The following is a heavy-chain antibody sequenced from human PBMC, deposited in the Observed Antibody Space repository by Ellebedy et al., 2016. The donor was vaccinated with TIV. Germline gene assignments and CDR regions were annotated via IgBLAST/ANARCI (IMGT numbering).Heavy chain of an antibody. D-gene: IGHD3-3*01. CDR1: GFTFDDYA. J-gene: IGHJ4*02. Sequence: SLKISXAASGFTFDDYAMYWVRQAPGKGLEWVSGISWNSGSINYADSAKGRFTISRDNAKNSLYLEMNSLRAEDTALYYCVKGTDLDFWSGYFGYWGQGTLVTVSS. CDR2: ISWNSGSI. V-gene: IGHV3-9*01. CDR3: VKGTDLDFWSGYFGY.